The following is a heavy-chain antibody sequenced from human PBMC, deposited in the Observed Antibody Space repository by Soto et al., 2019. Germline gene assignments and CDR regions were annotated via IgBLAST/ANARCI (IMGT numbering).Heavy chain of an antibody. CDR1: GFTVSSNY. CDR3: ASDAYCGGDYYDR. D-gene: IGHD2-21*02. V-gene: IGHV3-66*01. J-gene: IGHJ2*01. CDR2: IYSGGST. Sequence: EVQLVESGGGLVQPGGSLRLSCAASGFTVSSNYMSWVRQAPGKGLEWVSVIYSGGSTYYADSVKARFTISRDNSKNALSPQMNSMRGVLTAVYYCASDAYCGGDYYDRWGRGTLVTVFS.